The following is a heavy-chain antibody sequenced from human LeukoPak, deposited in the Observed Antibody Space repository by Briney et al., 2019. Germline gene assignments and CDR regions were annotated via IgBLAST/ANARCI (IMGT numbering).Heavy chain of an antibody. CDR3: ARDYIMFDYYYMDV. J-gene: IGHJ6*03. D-gene: IGHD2-8*01. CDR1: GYSISSGYY. V-gene: IGHV4-38-2*02. Sequence: SETLSLTCTVSGYSISSGYYGGWIRQPPGKGLEWIATIYHSGSTYYNPSLQSRVAISVYTSKNQFSLRLRSVTAADTAVYYCARDYIMFDYYYMDVWGRGTTVTVSS. CDR2: IYHSGST.